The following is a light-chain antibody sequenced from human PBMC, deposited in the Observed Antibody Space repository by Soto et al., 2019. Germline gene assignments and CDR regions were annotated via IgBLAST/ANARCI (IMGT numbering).Light chain of an antibody. V-gene: IGKV3-11*01. J-gene: IGKJ4*01. CDR3: QQRSNWPST. Sequence: EIVLTQSPATLSLSPGNRATLSCRASQSVSGYLAWYQQKPGQAPRLLLYDASNRATGIPARFSGSGSGTDFTLSTTSLEPEDFAVYYCQQRSNWPSTFGGGTKVEI. CDR1: QSVSGY. CDR2: DAS.